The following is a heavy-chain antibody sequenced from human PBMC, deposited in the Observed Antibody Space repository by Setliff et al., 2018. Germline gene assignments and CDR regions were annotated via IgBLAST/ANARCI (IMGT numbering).Heavy chain of an antibody. Sequence: SVKVSCKASGGTFSSYAISWVRQAPGQGLEWMGGIIPIFGTANYAQKFQGRVTITADESTSTAYMELSSLRSEDTAVYYCAKDGPRGTYCQHWGQGTQVTVSS. CDR1: GGTFSSYA. CDR3: AKDGPRGTYCQH. CDR2: IIPIFGTA. J-gene: IGHJ4*01. V-gene: IGHV1-69*13. D-gene: IGHD1-26*01.